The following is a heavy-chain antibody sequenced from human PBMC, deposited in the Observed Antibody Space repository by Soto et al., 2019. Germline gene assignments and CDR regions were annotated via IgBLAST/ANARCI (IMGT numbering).Heavy chain of an antibody. J-gene: IGHJ3*01. D-gene: IGHD3-10*01. CDR3: ARQFYSGSWSYYNRPFDF. Sequence: TRSLPCTHAGGPTCSSRYYSGLIRQPPGKGLEWIGTIYYSGNIYYNPSLKSRVTISVDTAKNQFSLKLSSVTAADTAVYYCARQFYSGSWSYYNRPFDFWC. CDR1: GGPTCSSRYY. V-gene: IGHV4-39*01. CDR2: IYYSGNI.